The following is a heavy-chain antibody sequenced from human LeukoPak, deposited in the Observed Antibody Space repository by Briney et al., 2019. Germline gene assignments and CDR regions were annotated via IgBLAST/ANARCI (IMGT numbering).Heavy chain of an antibody. Sequence: PGGSLRLSCAASGFTFRTYGMHWVREAPGKGLEWVAVIWYDGSNKYYADSVKGRFTISRDNSKNTLYLQMNSLRAEDTAVYYCARETVTPDAFDIGGQGTMVTVSS. D-gene: IGHD4-17*01. CDR1: GFTFRTYG. V-gene: IGHV3-33*01. CDR3: ARETVTPDAFDI. CDR2: IWYDGSNK. J-gene: IGHJ3*02.